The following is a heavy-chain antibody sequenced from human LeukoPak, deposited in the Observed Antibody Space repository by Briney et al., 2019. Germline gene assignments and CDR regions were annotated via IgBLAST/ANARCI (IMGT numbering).Heavy chain of an antibody. J-gene: IGHJ6*02. D-gene: IGHD3-22*01. Sequence: ASVKVSCKASGHTFTTYYVHLVRQAPGQGLEWMGVINPSGDGTNYPQKFQGRVTITADESTSTAYMELSSLRSEDTAVYYCARSRDSSGYYYYYYGMDVWGQGTTVTVSS. CDR3: ARSRDSSGYYYYYYGMDV. V-gene: IGHV1-46*01. CDR2: INPSGDGT. CDR1: GHTFTTYY.